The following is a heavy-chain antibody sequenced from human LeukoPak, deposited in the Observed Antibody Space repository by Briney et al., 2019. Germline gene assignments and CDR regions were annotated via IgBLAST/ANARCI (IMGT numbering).Heavy chain of an antibody. CDR1: GFTVSSNY. V-gene: IGHV3-66*02. Sequence: GGSLRLPCAASGFTVSSNYMSWVRQAPGKGLEWVSVIYSGGSTYYADSVKGRFTISRDNSKNTLYLQMNSLRAEDTAVYYCARVGHYDFWSGYYLDYWGQGTLVTVSS. D-gene: IGHD3-3*01. J-gene: IGHJ4*02. CDR3: ARVGHYDFWSGYYLDY. CDR2: IYSGGST.